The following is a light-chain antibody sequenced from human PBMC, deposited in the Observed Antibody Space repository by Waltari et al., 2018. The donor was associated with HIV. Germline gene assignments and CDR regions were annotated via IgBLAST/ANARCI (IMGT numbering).Light chain of an antibody. J-gene: IGLJ3*02. CDR1: SGSVSTTSF. CDR3: LVHMGHGAWV. Sequence: QTVVTQEPSFSVSPGGTVTLTCGLNSGSVSTTSFPSWYQQTPGQAPLPLIYSTNIRSSGVPERCSGSILGNKAALTITGAQADDESDYYCLVHMGHGAWVFGGGTKLTV. CDR2: STN. V-gene: IGLV8-61*01.